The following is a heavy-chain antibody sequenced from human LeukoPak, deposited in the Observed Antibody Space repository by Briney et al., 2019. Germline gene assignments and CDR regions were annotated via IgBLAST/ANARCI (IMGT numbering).Heavy chain of an antibody. CDR3: AVPGGGGWSWAPLDY. Sequence: GRSLRLSCAASGFIFSTYGMHWVRQAPGKGLEWVAGISNDGSSKYYGDSGKGRFTISRDNSKNTLYLQMNSLRDEDTAVYYCAVPGGGGWSWAPLDYWGQGTLVTVSS. CDR2: ISNDGSSK. J-gene: IGHJ4*02. V-gene: IGHV3-30*03. CDR1: GFIFSTYG. D-gene: IGHD6-19*01.